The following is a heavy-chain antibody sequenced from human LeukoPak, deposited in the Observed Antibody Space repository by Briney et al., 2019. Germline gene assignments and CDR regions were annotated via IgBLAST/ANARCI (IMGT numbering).Heavy chain of an antibody. V-gene: IGHV3-15*01. Sequence: EGSLRLSCAASGFTFSSYEMNWVRQAPGKGLEWVGRIKSKIDGGTTEYAAPVKGRFTISRDDSKNTVYLQMNSLQTEDTAVYYCTTDRRYCSGGTCYYDRNYWGQGTLVTVSS. D-gene: IGHD2-15*01. CDR2: IKSKIDGGTT. CDR3: TTDRRYCSGGTCYYDRNY. CDR1: GFTFSSYE. J-gene: IGHJ4*02.